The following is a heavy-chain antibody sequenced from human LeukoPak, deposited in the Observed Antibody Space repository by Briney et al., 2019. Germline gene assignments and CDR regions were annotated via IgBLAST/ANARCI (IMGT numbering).Heavy chain of an antibody. CDR1: GFTFSSYG. Sequence: PGGSLRLSCAASGFTFSSYGMNWVRQAPGKGLEWVSSISSSSSYIYYADSVKGRFTISRDNAKNSLYLQMNSLRAEDTAVYYCARTQRAGDPIDYWGQGTLVTVSS. CDR2: ISSSSSYI. J-gene: IGHJ4*02. CDR3: ARTQRAGDPIDY. D-gene: IGHD4-17*01. V-gene: IGHV3-21*01.